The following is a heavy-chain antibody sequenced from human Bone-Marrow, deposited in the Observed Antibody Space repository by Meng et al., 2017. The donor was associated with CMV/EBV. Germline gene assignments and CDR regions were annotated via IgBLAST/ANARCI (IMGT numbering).Heavy chain of an antibody. J-gene: IGHJ3*02. V-gene: IGHV3-13*03. CDR3: ARDILEHNAFDM. CDR2: IGTAGDT. D-gene: IGHD1/OR15-1a*01. Sequence: GESLKISCAACGFTFSSYDMHWVRQATGKGLEWVSAIGTAGDTYYPGSVKGQFTISRENAKNSLYLQMNSLRAGDTAVYYCARDILEHNAFDMWGQGTMVTVSS. CDR1: GFTFSSYD.